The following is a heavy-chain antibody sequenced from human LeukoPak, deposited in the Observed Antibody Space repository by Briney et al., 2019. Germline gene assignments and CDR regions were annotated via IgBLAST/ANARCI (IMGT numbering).Heavy chain of an antibody. J-gene: IGHJ4*02. Sequence: GGSLRLSCAASGFTFSSYSMNWVRQAPGKGLEWVSYISSSSSTIYYADSVKGRFTISRDNAKNSLYLQMNSLRAEDTAVYYCASGGYGGNSLRVYWGQGTLVTASS. CDR1: GFTFSSYS. CDR3: ASGGYGGNSLRVY. D-gene: IGHD4-23*01. V-gene: IGHV3-48*04. CDR2: ISSSSSTI.